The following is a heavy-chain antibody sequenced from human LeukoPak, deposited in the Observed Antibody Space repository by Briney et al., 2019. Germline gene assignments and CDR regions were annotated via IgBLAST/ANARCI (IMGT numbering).Heavy chain of an antibody. Sequence: GGSLRLSCAASGFTFSSYSTNWVRQAPGKGLEWVSSISSSSSYIYYADSVKGRFTISRDNAKNSLYLQMNSLRAEDTAVYYCARVCRDGYNSDWGQGTLVTVS. V-gene: IGHV3-21*01. CDR1: GFTFSSYS. J-gene: IGHJ4*02. CDR3: ARVCRDGYNSD. D-gene: IGHD5-24*01. CDR2: ISSSSSYI.